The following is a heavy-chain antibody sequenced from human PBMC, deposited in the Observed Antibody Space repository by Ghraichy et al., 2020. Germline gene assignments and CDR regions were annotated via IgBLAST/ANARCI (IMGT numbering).Heavy chain of an antibody. J-gene: IGHJ6*02. CDR3: ARVWTTVTKGMDV. Sequence: ASVKVSCKASDYSFSSYGITWVRQAPGHGLEWMGWISGYNGNTNYAQNLQGRVTVTTDTSTSTAYMELRSLRSDDTAVYYCARVWTTVTKGMDVWGQGTTVTVSS. CDR1: DYSFSSYG. CDR2: ISGYNGNT. V-gene: IGHV1-18*01. D-gene: IGHD4-17*01.